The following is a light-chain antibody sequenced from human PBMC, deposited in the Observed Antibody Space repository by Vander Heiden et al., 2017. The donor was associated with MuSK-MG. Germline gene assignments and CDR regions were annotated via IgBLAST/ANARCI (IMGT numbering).Light chain of an antibody. Sequence: AIRMTQSPSSFSASTGDRVTITCRASQGISSYLAWYQQKPEKAPKLLIYAASTLTISCLQSEDFATYYCQQYDSYPLTFGPGTKVDIK. CDR1: QGISSY. J-gene: IGKJ3*01. V-gene: IGKV1-8*01. CDR2: AAS. CDR3: QQYDSYPLT.